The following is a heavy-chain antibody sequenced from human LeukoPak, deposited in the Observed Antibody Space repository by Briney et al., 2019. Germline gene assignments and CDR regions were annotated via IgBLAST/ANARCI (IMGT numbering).Heavy chain of an antibody. CDR1: GFTFSSYG. CDR3: ATAGRHITMTPSFDY. D-gene: IGHD3-22*01. J-gene: IGHJ4*02. CDR2: IRYDGTNQ. Sequence: GGSLRLSCAASGFTFSSYGMHWVRQAPGKGLEWVAFIRYDGTNQYYADSVKGRFTIARDNSKNTLYLQMNSLRAEDTAVYYCATAGRHITMTPSFDYWGQGTLVTVSS. V-gene: IGHV3-30*02.